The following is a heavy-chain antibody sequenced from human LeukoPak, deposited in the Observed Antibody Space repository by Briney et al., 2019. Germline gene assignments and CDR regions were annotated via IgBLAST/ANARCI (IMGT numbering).Heavy chain of an antibody. CDR2: INSDGSST. CDR3: ARRVVVAAAPYYFDY. Sequence: GGSLRLSCAASGFTFSSYWMHWVRQGPGKGLVWVSRINSDGSSTNYADSVRGRFTISRDNAENTLYLQMNGLRVEDTAVYYCARRVVVAAAPYYFDYWGQGTLVTVSS. J-gene: IGHJ4*02. V-gene: IGHV3-74*01. CDR1: GFTFSSYW. D-gene: IGHD2-2*01.